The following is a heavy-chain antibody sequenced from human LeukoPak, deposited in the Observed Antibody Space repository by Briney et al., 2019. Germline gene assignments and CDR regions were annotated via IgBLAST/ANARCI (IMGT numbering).Heavy chain of an antibody. J-gene: IGHJ5*02. CDR3: ARDLGARGGWELRKNWFDP. D-gene: IGHD1-26*01. CDR2: INPSGGST. V-gene: IGHV1-46*01. Sequence: GASVKVSCKASGYTFTSYYMHWVRQAPGQGLEWMGIINPSGGSTSYAQKFQGRVTMTRDTSTSTAYMELSSLRSEDTAVYYCARDLGARGGWELRKNWFDPWGQGTLVTVSS. CDR1: GYTFTSYY.